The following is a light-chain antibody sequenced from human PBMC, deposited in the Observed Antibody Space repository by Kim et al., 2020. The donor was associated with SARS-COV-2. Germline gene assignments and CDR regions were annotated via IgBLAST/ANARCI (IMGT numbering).Light chain of an antibody. CDR3: QQRSDWPLT. J-gene: IGKJ4*01. Sequence: LSQGERATRSCRASQNVNNFLAWYRQKPGQAPRLLIYDASSRAPGVPARFSGSGSGTDFTLTISSLESEDFAVYYCQQRSDWPLTFGGGTKVEIK. V-gene: IGKV3-11*01. CDR2: DAS. CDR1: QNVNNF.